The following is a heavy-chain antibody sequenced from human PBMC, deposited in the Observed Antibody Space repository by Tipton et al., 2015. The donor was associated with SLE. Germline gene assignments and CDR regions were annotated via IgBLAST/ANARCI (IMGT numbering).Heavy chain of an antibody. D-gene: IGHD5-12*01. V-gene: IGHV4-38-2*01. J-gene: IGHJ4*02. CDR2: VYYSGNT. Sequence: TLSLTCAVSGYSIRSGYHWGWIRQSPAKGLEWIGIVYYSGNTYYNPSLKSRVTMSIDTSKNQFSLKLSSVTAADTAVYYCARVDGYSGYDWGAIDYWGQGTLVTVSS. CDR3: ARVDGYSGYDWGAIDY. CDR1: GYSIRSGYH.